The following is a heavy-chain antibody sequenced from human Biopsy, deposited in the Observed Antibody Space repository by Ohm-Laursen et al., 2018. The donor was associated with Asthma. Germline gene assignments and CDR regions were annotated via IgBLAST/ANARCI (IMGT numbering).Heavy chain of an antibody. D-gene: IGHD4-17*01. J-gene: IGHJ6*02. CDR3: ARVASYGDLYFGIDV. CDR1: GGSMSSSSYY. Sequence: SQTLSLTCTVSGGSMSSSSYYWGWIRQSPGTGLEWIGFVFWSGTTHYNRSLERRLSISIDTTRNEFSMTLRSVTAADTAVYFCARVASYGDLYFGIDVWGPGTTVSVS. CDR2: VFWSGTT. V-gene: IGHV4-30-4*08.